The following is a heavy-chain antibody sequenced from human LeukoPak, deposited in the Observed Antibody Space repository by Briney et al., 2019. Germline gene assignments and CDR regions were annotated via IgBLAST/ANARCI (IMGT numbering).Heavy chain of an antibody. CDR3: ARGQDYYDSWSGFDY. V-gene: IGHV1-18*01. D-gene: IGHD3-3*01. Sequence: ASVKVSCKASGYTFTSYGISWVRQAPGQGLEWMGWISAYNGNTNYAQKLQGRVTMTTDTSTSTAYMELRSLRSDDTAVYYCARGQDYYDSWSGFDYWGQGTLVNVFS. CDR2: ISAYNGNT. CDR1: GYTFTSYG. J-gene: IGHJ4*02.